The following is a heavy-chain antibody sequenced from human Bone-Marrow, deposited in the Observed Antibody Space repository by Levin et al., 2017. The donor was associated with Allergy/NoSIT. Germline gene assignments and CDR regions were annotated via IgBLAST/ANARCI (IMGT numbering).Heavy chain of an antibody. CDR2: IYKSGIS. J-gene: IGHJ4*02. CDR3: ARDRGVGVTLDY. V-gene: IGHV4-59*01. CDR1: GGSISSYY. D-gene: IGHD3-10*01. Sequence: GSLRLSCTVSGGSISSYYWNWIRQPPGKGLEWIGYIYKSGISNYNASLKSRATISIDTSKNQFSLKLISVTAVDTAIYYCARDRGVGVTLDYWGRGILVSVSS.